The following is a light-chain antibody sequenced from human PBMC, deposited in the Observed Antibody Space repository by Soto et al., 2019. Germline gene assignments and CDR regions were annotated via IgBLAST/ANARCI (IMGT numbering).Light chain of an antibody. V-gene: IGKV3-20*01. CDR2: GAS. CDR3: QRYDSFRT. CDR1: QSVRSNF. Sequence: EIVLAQSPGTLSLSPGERATLSCRASQSVRSNFLAWYQQKPGQAPRLLIYGASNRATGIPDRFSGSGSGTDFTPTITGLEPEDSAMYYCQRYDSFRTFGQGTKVDIK. J-gene: IGKJ1*01.